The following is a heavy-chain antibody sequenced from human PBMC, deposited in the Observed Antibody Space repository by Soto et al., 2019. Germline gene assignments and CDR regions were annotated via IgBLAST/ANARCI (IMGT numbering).Heavy chain of an antibody. CDR1: GGTFSSYA. V-gene: IGHV1-69*13. CDR2: IIPIFGTA. J-gene: IGHJ6*02. Sequence: SVKVSCKASGGTFSSYAISWVRQAPGQGLEWMGGIIPIFGTANYAQKFQGRVTITADESTSTAYMELSSLRSEDTAVYYCARGHVVVPASILSPYYSYGMDVWGQGTTVTVSS. D-gene: IGHD2-2*01. CDR3: ARGHVVVPASILSPYYSYGMDV.